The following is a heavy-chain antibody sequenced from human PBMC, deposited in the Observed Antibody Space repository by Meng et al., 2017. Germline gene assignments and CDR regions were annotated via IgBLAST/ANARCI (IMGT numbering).Heavy chain of an antibody. D-gene: IGHD4-17*01. Sequence: LRLSCTVSGYSISSGYYWGWIRQPPGKGLEWIGSIYHSGSTYYNPSLKSRVTISVDTSKNQFSLKLSSVTAADTAVYYCARDLMTTDIWGQGTLVTVSS. V-gene: IGHV4-38-2*02. J-gene: IGHJ4*02. CDR3: ARDLMTTDI. CDR2: IYHSGST. CDR1: GYSISSGYY.